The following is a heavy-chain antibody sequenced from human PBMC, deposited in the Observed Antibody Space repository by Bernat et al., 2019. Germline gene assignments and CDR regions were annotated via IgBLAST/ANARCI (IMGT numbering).Heavy chain of an antibody. CDR1: GFTFSNAW. J-gene: IGHJ4*02. Sequence: EVQLVESGGGLVKPGGSLRLSCAASGFTFSNAWMSWVRQAPGKGLEWVGRIKSKTDGGTTDYAAPVKGRFTISRDDSKNTLYLQMNSLKTEDTAVYYGTTESATYYYDSSGYDYWGQGTLVTVSS. D-gene: IGHD3-22*01. CDR3: TTESATYYYDSSGYDY. CDR2: IKSKTDGGTT. V-gene: IGHV3-15*01.